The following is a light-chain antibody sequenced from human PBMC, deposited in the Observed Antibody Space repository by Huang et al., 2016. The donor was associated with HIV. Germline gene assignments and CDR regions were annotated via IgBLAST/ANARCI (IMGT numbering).Light chain of an antibody. CDR2: AAS. CDR3: QQFNNFL. CDR1: HDMNSN. V-gene: IGKV1-9*01. J-gene: IGKJ3*01. Sequence: IQLTQFPSSLSASVGERVTITCRASHDMNSNLAWYQQRPGEAPKLLIYAASTFQSGVPSRFRGIGSGTVFILAINDLQPEDFATYYCQQFNNFLFGPGTKVDVK.